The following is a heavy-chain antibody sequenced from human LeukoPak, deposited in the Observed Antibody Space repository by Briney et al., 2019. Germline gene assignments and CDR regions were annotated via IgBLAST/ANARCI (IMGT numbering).Heavy chain of an antibody. J-gene: IGHJ4*02. CDR2: FSSSGSTI. CDR1: GFTFSSYE. Sequence: GGSLRLSCAASGFTFSSYEMNWVRQAPGKGLEWVSYFSSSGSTIYYADSVKGRFTISRDNAKNSLYLQMNSLRAEDTAVYYCAWCHYGDYDSRLWDYWGQGTLVTVSS. D-gene: IGHD4-17*01. CDR3: AWCHYGDYDSRLWDY. V-gene: IGHV3-48*03.